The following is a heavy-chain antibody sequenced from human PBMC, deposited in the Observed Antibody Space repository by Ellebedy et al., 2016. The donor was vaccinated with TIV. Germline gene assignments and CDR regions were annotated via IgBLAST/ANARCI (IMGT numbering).Heavy chain of an antibody. CDR3: SWITGIAAAGLDY. V-gene: IGHV1-69*04. Sequence: AASVKVSCKASGGTFXXYAIIWVRHPXGQGLVWMGRIIPILGIANYAQKFQGRVTITADKSTSTAYMELSSLRSEDTAVYYCSWITGIAAAGLDYWGQGTLVTVSS. J-gene: IGHJ4*02. D-gene: IGHD6-13*01. CDR2: IIPILGIA. CDR1: GGTFXXYA.